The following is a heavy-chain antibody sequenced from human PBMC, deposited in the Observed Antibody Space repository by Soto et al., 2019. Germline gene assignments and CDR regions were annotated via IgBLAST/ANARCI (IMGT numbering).Heavy chain of an antibody. CDR3: ARDFAGSSSWNY. V-gene: IGHV3-30-3*01. CDR1: GFTFSSYA. J-gene: IGHJ4*02. Sequence: GGSLRLSCAASGFTFSSYAMHWVRQAPGKGLEWVAVISYDGSNKYYADSVKGRFTISRDNSKNTLYLQMNSLRAEATAVYYCARDFAGSSSWNYWGQGTLVTVSS. CDR2: ISYDGSNK. D-gene: IGHD6-13*01.